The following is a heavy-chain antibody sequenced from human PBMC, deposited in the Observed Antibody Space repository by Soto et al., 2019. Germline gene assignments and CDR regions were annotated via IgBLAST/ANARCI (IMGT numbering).Heavy chain of an antibody. V-gene: IGHV1-46*01. Sequence: ASVKVSCKASGYTLTSFYMHWVRQAPGQGLEWMGMINPGGGVTSYAQKFEGRVTLTRDTSTSTVYMELRSLRFEDTAVYYCARQKHIAVVTARGYFDPWGQGTLVTV. D-gene: IGHD2-21*02. J-gene: IGHJ5*02. CDR1: GYTLTSFY. CDR2: INPGGGVT. CDR3: ARQKHIAVVTARGYFDP.